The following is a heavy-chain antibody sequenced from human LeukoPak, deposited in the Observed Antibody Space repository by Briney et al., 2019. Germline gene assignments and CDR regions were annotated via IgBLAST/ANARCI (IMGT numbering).Heavy chain of an antibody. Sequence: GGSLRLSCAASGFTFSGSAMHWVRQASGKGLEWVGRIRSKANSYATAYAASVKGRFTISGDDSKNTAYLQMNSLKTEDTAVYYCTSNYYDSSGYYLPDYWGQGTLVTVSS. V-gene: IGHV3-73*01. D-gene: IGHD3-22*01. CDR1: GFTFSGSA. CDR2: IRSKANSYAT. J-gene: IGHJ4*02. CDR3: TSNYYDSSGYYLPDY.